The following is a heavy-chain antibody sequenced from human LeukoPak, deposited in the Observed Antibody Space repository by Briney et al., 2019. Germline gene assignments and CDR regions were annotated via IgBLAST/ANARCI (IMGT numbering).Heavy chain of an antibody. CDR1: GGSISSSSYY. Sequence: SETLSLTCTVSGGSISSSSYYWGWIRQPPGKGLEWVGSIYYSGSTYYNPSLKSRVTISVDTSKNQFSLKLSSETAADTAVYYCARLGALYGMGFDYWGQGTLVTVSS. CDR2: IYYSGST. V-gene: IGHV4-39*01. J-gene: IGHJ4*02. CDR3: ARLGALYGMGFDY. D-gene: IGHD3-16*01.